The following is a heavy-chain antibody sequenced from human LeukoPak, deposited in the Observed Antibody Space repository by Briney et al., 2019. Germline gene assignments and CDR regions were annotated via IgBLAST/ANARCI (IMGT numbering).Heavy chain of an antibody. V-gene: IGHV1-2*02. D-gene: IGHD6-13*01. J-gene: IGHJ4*02. CDR1: GYMFTSHG. CDR2: INPNSGGT. Sequence: ASVKVSCRSSGYMFTSHGIHWVRQAPGQGLEWMGWINPNSGGTNYAQKFQGRVTMTRDTSISTAYMELTSLRSDDTAMYYCASSLGSSWATLDYWGQGTLVTVSS. CDR3: ASSLGSSWATLDY.